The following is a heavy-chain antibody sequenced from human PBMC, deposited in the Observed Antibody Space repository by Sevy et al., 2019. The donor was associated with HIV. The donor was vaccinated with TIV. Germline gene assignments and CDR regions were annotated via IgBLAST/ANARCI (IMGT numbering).Heavy chain of an antibody. Sequence: GESLKISCKASGYTFTGYYMHWVRQAPGQGLEWMGWINPNSGGTNYAQKFQGRVTMTRDTSISTAYMELSRLRSDDTAVYYCARIAAAGNYYYYYMDVWGKGTTVTVSS. CDR2: INPNSGGT. V-gene: IGHV1-2*02. J-gene: IGHJ6*03. D-gene: IGHD6-13*01. CDR3: ARIAAAGNYYYYYMDV. CDR1: GYTFTGYY.